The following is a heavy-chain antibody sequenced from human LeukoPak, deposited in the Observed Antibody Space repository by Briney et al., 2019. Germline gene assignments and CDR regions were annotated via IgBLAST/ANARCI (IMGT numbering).Heavy chain of an antibody. CDR2: IYSGGGT. D-gene: IGHD5-12*01. CDR3: ARSPPENSGYVSFDY. V-gene: IGHV3-53*01. J-gene: IGHJ4*02. Sequence: PGGSLRLSCAASGFTVSSNYMSWVRQPPGKGLEWVSVIYSGGGTYYADSVKGRFTISRDNSKNTLYLQMNSLRAEDTAVYYCARSPPENSGYVSFDYWGQGTLVTVSS. CDR1: GFTVSSNY.